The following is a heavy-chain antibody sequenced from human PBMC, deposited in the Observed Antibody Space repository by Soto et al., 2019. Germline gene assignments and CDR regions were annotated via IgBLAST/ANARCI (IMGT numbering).Heavy chain of an antibody. Sequence: PSETLSLTCAVSGYSISSSNWWGWIRQPPGKGLEWIGYIYYSGTTYYNPSLKSRVTMSVDTSKNQVVLTMTNMDPVDTATYFCARSKYGSAWTLDYWGQGTLVTVSS. V-gene: IGHV4-28*01. CDR3: ARSKYGSAWTLDY. CDR1: GYSISSSNW. CDR2: IYYSGTT. D-gene: IGHD6-19*01. J-gene: IGHJ4*02.